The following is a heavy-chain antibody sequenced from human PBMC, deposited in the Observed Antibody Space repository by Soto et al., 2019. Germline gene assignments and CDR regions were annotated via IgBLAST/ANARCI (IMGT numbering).Heavy chain of an antibody. CDR1: GYTFTSYG. Sequence: QVQLVQSGAEVKKPGASVKVSCKASGYTFTSYGISWVRQAPGQGLEWMGWISAYNGNTNYAQKLQGRVTMTTDTSTRAAYMELRRLRSADPAVYYCARDPGYSSSWSSHYYYYGMDVWGQGTTVTVSS. CDR3: ARDPGYSSSWSSHYYYYGMDV. D-gene: IGHD6-13*01. CDR2: ISAYNGNT. J-gene: IGHJ6*02. V-gene: IGHV1-18*01.